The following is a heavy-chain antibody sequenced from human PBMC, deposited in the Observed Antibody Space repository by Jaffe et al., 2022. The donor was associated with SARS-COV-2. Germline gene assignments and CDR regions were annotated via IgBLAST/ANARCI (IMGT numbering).Heavy chain of an antibody. J-gene: IGHJ6*02. D-gene: IGHD2-21*01. V-gene: IGHV3-23*01. CDR2: ISAGGGTT. CDR3: TKGPDFVSSTYHYYYYYSMDI. CDR1: GFTFGKFA. Sequence: EVQLRESGGGLVQPGDSLSLSCATSGFTFGKFAMAWVRQAPGKGLEWVASISAGGGTTYLADSVKGRATISRDNDNDKLFLRLSSLRAEDSAIYYCTKGPDFVSSTYHYYYYYSMDIWGQGTAVTASS.